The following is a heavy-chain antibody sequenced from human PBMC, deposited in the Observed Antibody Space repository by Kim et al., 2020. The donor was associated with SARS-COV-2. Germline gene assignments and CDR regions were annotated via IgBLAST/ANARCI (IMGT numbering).Heavy chain of an antibody. V-gene: IGHV4-39*01. CDR1: GGSISSSSYY. CDR3: ARHRFQGVEGPHFDY. D-gene: IGHD3-10*01. J-gene: IGHJ4*02. CDR2: IYYSGST. Sequence: PETLSLTCTVSGGSISSSSYYWGWIRQPPGKGLEWIGSIYYSGSTYYNPSLKSRVTISVDTSKNQFSLKLSSVTAADTAVYYCARHRFQGVEGPHFDYWGQGTLVTVSS.